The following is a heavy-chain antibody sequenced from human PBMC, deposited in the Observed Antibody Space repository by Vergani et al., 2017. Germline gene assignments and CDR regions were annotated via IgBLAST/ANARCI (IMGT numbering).Heavy chain of an antibody. Sequence: QLHLVESGGGVVQPGNSLKISCAASGFTLSTHGIHWVRQAPGKGLEWVALIYYDGSAKIYADKVKGRVTISRDNSKNTLYLQMTDLRAEDTATYYCAKVCGSTSCPYGGGAFDVWGHGTMVTVSS. CDR3: AKVCGSTSCPYGGGAFDV. CDR1: GFTLSTHG. J-gene: IGHJ3*01. V-gene: IGHV3-33*06. CDR2: IYYDGSAK. D-gene: IGHD2-2*01.